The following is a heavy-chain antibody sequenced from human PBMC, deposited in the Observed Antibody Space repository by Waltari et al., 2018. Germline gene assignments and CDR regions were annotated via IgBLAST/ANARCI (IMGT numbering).Heavy chain of an antibody. D-gene: IGHD6-13*01. J-gene: IGHJ4*02. V-gene: IGHV3-7*01. Sequence: EVQLVESGGGLVQPGGSLRLSCGASGFTFSSHWMSWVRQAPGKGLEWVANIKQDGSEKYYVDSVKGRFTISRDNAKNSLYLQMNSLRAEDTAVYYCAGRGSSCWGQGTLVTVSS. CDR1: GFTFSSHW. CDR3: AGRGSSC. CDR2: IKQDGSEK.